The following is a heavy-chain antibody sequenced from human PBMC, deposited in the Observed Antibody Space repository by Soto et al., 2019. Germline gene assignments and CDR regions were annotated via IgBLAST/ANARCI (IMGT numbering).Heavy chain of an antibody. V-gene: IGHV5-10-1*01. Sequence: GESLKISCKGSGYSFTSYWISWVRQMPGKGLEWMGRIDPSDSYTNYSPSFQGHVTISADKSISTAYLQWSSLKASDTAMYYCERLKPLAAAVDYWGQGTLVTVSS. CDR3: ERLKPLAAAVDY. CDR1: GYSFTSYW. J-gene: IGHJ4*02. CDR2: IDPSDSYT. D-gene: IGHD6-13*01.